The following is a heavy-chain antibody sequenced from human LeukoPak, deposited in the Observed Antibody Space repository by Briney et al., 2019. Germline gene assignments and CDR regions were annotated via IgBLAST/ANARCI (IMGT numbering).Heavy chain of an antibody. J-gene: IGHJ5*02. CDR1: GDSVSSNSAA. CDR2: TYYRSKWYA. D-gene: IGHD6-13*01. V-gene: IGHV6-1*01. CDR3: AREHKDSSNWYYNWFDP. Sequence: SQTLSLTCAVSGDSVSSNSAAWNWIRQSPSRGLEWLGRTYYRSKWYADYSLSVKSRLTVNPDTSKNQFSLQLKSVTPEDTAVYYCAREHKDSSNWYYNWFDPWGQGTLVTVSS.